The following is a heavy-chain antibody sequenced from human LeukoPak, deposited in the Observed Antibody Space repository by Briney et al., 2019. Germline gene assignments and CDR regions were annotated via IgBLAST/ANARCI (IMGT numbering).Heavy chain of an antibody. Sequence: SETLSLTCTVSGGSISSYSWNWIRQTPGKGLEWIGYLYYSGSTNYNPSLKTRVSISVDTSKNQFSLKLSSVTAADTAMYYCARAKGYSYRYYYYGMDVWGPGTTVTVSS. CDR3: ARAKGYSYRYYYYGMDV. CDR1: GGSISSYS. CDR2: LYYSGST. V-gene: IGHV4-59*01. D-gene: IGHD5-18*01. J-gene: IGHJ6*02.